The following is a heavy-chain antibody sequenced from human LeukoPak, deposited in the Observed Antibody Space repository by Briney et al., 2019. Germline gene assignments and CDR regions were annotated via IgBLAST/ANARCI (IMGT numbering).Heavy chain of an antibody. CDR2: ISSSSSYI. CDR1: GFTFSSYS. CDR3: ARAEGRIAAAKEPGSDYYYYMDV. Sequence: PGGSLRLSCAASGFTFSSYSMNWVRQAPGKGLEWVSSISSSSSYIYYADSVKGRFTISRDNAKNSLYLQMNSLRAEDTAVYYCARAEGRIAAAKEPGSDYYYYMDVWGKGTTVTISS. J-gene: IGHJ6*03. V-gene: IGHV3-21*01. D-gene: IGHD6-13*01.